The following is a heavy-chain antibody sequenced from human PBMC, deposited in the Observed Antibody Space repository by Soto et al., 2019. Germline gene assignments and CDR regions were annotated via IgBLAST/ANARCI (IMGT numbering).Heavy chain of an antibody. J-gene: IGHJ3*02. CDR2: IYSGGST. CDR3: ARDLGYCSGGSCYGAFDI. CDR1: GFTVSSNY. V-gene: IGHV3-53*04. Sequence: EVQLVESGGGLVQPGGSLRRSCAASGFTVSSNYMSWVRQAPGKGLEWVSVIYSGGSTYYADSVKGRFTISRHNSKNTLYLQMNSLRAEDTAVYYCARDLGYCSGGSCYGAFDIWGQGTMVTVSS. D-gene: IGHD2-15*01.